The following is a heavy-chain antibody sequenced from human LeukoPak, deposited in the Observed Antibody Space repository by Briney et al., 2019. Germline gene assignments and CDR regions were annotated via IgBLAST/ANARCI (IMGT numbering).Heavy chain of an antibody. CDR2: IYYSGST. D-gene: IGHD3-22*01. V-gene: IGHV4-59*12. CDR1: GGSISSYY. CDR3: ARSSNNYYHVDY. Sequence: SETLSLTCTVSGGSISSYYWSWIRQPPGKGLEWIGYIYYSGSTNYNPSLKSRVTISVDTSKNQFSLELSSVTAADTAVYYCARSSNNYYHVDYWGQGTLVTVSS. J-gene: IGHJ4*02.